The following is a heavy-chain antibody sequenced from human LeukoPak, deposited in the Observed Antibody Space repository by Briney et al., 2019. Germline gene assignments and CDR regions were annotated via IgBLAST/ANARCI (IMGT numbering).Heavy chain of an antibody. CDR2: IRSKANNYAT. J-gene: IGHJ4*02. CDR3: EGPYDGAGYAFDY. V-gene: IGHV3-73*01. Sequence: GRSLRLSCAASGFTFSGSAMHWVSQASGKGPEWVGRIRSKANNYATAYAASVKGRFTISRDYSKKTAYLQMNSLKTEDTAVYYCEGPYDGAGYAFDYWGRGTLVTVSS. D-gene: IGHD3-22*01. CDR1: GFTFSGSA.